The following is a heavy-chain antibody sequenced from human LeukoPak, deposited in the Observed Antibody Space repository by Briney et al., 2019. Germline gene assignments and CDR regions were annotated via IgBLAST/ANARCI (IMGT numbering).Heavy chain of an antibody. CDR1: GFTFSSYG. CDR3: ARGGTYYYFWSGYSYYYGMDV. V-gene: IGHV3-33*01. CDR2: IRYDGSNK. Sequence: PGGSLRLSCAASGFTFSSYGMHWVRQAPGKGLEWVADIRYDGSNKYYADSVKGRFTISRDNSKNTLYLQTNSLRAEDTAVYYCARGGTYYYFWSGYSYYYGMDVWGQGTTVTVSS. J-gene: IGHJ6*02. D-gene: IGHD3-3*01.